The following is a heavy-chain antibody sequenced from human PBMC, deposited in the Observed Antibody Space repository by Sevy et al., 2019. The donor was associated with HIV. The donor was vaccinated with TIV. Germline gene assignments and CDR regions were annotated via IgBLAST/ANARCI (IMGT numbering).Heavy chain of an antibody. V-gene: IGHV1-2*06. CDR1: GYTFTGYY. J-gene: IGHJ6*02. D-gene: IGHD3-16*01. CDR3: ARVDAGIMITFGGVKAINYGMDV. Sequence: ASVKVSCKASGYTFTGYYMHWVRQAPGQGLEWMGRINPNSGGTNYAQKFQGRVTMTRDTSIRKAYMELSMLRSDDTAVYYCARVDAGIMITFGGVKAINYGMDVWGQGTTVTVSS. CDR2: INPNSGGT.